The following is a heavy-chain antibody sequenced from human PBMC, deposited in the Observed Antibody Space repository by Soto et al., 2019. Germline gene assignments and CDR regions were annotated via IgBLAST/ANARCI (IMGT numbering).Heavy chain of an antibody. CDR2: IHYSGVT. V-gene: IGHV4-59*01. Sequence: QVQLQESGPGLVKASETLSLTCSVSGGSISTYNWSWMRQSPGKRLEWIAYIHYSGVTDYNPSLKSRVTISVDTSKNQFFLNVRSVTAADTAVYYCGRDATLIRGVLDEIDYWGQGTLVTV. J-gene: IGHJ4*02. CDR1: GGSISTYN. CDR3: GRDATLIRGVLDEIDY. D-gene: IGHD3-10*01.